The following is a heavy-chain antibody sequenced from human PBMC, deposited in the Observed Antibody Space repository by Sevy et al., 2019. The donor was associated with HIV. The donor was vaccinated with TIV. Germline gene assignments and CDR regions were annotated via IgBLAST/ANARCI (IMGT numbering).Heavy chain of an antibody. CDR3: ATSRGGSSTTWYDY. V-gene: IGHV3-30*02. D-gene: IGHD6-13*01. J-gene: IGHJ4*02. CDR1: GFTFSNYG. Sequence: GGSLRLSCAASGFTFSNYGMHWVRQAPGKGLEWVAFIRYDGSNKYYADSVKGRFTISRDNAKNTLYLQMNSLRAEDTAMYFCATSRGGSSTTWYDYWGQGTLVTVSS. CDR2: IRYDGSNK.